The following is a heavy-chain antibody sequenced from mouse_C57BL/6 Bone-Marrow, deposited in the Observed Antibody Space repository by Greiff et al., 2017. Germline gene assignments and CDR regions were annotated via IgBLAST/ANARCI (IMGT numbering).Heavy chain of an antibody. CDR2: INPNYGTT. D-gene: IGHD1-1*01. Sequence: EVKLQESGPELVKPGASVKISCKASGYSFTDYNMNWVKQSHGKSLEWIGVINPNYGTTSYNQQFKGKATLTVDQSSSTAYMQLNSLTSEDSAVXYCARSAYYGTPDYWGQGTSVTVSS. J-gene: IGHJ4*01. CDR1: GYSFTDYN. CDR3: ARSAYYGTPDY. V-gene: IGHV1-39*01.